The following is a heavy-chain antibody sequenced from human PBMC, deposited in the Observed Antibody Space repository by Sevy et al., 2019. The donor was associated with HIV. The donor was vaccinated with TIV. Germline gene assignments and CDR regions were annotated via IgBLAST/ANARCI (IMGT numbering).Heavy chain of an antibody. CDR1: GYRFTDYW. Sequence: GESLKISCKASGYRFTDYWIGWVRQMPGKGLEWMGIIYPGDSDTTYSPSFQGQVTISVDKSINTADLQWSSLKASDPAIFYCARGARGTLPSYYYYPMDVWGQGTTVTVSS. J-gene: IGHJ6*02. CDR3: ARGARGTLPSYYYYPMDV. D-gene: IGHD1-1*01. CDR2: IYPGDSDT. V-gene: IGHV5-51*01.